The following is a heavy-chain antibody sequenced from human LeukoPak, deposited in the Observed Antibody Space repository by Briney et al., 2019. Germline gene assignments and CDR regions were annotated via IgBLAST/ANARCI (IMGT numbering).Heavy chain of an antibody. CDR3: AGDQRGATGTFDY. Sequence: SETLTLPCTVSGCSISSYYGSWIRQPPGKGLEWVGYIYYSRSTNYNPSLKSRVTISVDKPKNQFTLKLSAVAAGDTAVYYCAGDQRGATGTFDYWGQGALVTVSS. CDR2: IYYSRST. D-gene: IGHD1-14*01. V-gene: IGHV4-59*01. CDR1: GCSISSYY. J-gene: IGHJ4*02.